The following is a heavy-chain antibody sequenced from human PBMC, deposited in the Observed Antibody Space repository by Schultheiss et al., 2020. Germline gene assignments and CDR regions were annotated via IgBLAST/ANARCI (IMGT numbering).Heavy chain of an antibody. CDR3: AKGSGRTLKDWFDP. J-gene: IGHJ5*02. D-gene: IGHD3-10*01. V-gene: IGHV3-33*06. CDR2: IWYDGSNK. CDR1: GFTFSSYA. Sequence: GESLKISCSASGFTFSSYAMHWVRQAPGKGLEWVAVIWYDGSNKYYADSVKGRFTISRDNSKNTLYLQMNSLRAEDTAVYYCAKGSGRTLKDWFDPWGQGTLVTVSS.